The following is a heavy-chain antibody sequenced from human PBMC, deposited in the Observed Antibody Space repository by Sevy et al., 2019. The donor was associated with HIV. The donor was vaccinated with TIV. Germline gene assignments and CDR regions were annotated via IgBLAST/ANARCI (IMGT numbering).Heavy chain of an antibody. V-gene: IGHV3-23*01. D-gene: IGHD3-22*01. Sequence: GGSLRLSCTGSGFTFSNYAMNWVRQAPGKGLEWVSTIFRSGDVTYYADSVKGRFTISRDNSRNTLFLQMKSLRAEDTAVYYCAGARYDSSGSFDAFDIWGLGTMVTVSS. CDR2: IFRSGDVT. CDR1: GFTFSNYA. CDR3: AGARYDSSGSFDAFDI. J-gene: IGHJ3*02.